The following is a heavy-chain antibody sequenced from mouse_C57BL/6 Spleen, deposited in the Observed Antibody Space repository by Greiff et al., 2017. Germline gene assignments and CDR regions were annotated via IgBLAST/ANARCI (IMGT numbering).Heavy chain of an antibody. D-gene: IGHD1-1*01. Sequence: VKLMESGPGLVAPSQSLSITCTVSGFSLTSYGVHWVRQPPGKGLEWLVVIWSDGSTTYNSALKSRLSISKDNSKSQVFLKMNSLQTDDTAMYYCARHSNYYGSSPYFDYWGQGTTLTVSS. CDR3: ARHSNYYGSSPYFDY. CDR1: GFSLTSYG. J-gene: IGHJ2*01. V-gene: IGHV2-6-1*01. CDR2: IWSDGST.